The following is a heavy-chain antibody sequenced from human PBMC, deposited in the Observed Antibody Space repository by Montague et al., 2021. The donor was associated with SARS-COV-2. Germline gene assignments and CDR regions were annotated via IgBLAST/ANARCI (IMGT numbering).Heavy chain of an antibody. CDR1: GFSLSTSGMC. CDR2: IDWDDDK. D-gene: IGHD3-9*01. J-gene: IGHJ4*02. CDR3: ARTYYDILTGYYTYDY. Sequence: PALVKPTQTLTLTCTFSGFSLSTSGMCVSWIRQPPGKALEWLALIDWDDDKYYSTSLKTRLTISKDTSKNQVVLTMTNMDPVDTATYYCARTYYDILTGYYTYDYWGPGTLVTVSS. V-gene: IGHV2-70*01.